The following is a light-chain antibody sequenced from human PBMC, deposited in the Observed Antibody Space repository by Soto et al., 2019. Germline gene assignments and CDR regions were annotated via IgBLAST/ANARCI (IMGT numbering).Light chain of an antibody. V-gene: IGLV1-51*01. CDR3: GTWDSSLSVVV. J-gene: IGLJ2*01. Sequence: QSLLTQPPSVSAAPGQTVTISCSGSGSNIGKNYVSWYQQFPGTAPRVVIFDNYKRPSGIPDRFSGSKSGTSATLGITGLQTGDEADYYCGTWDSSLSVVVIGGGTKLTVL. CDR2: DNY. CDR1: GSNIGKNY.